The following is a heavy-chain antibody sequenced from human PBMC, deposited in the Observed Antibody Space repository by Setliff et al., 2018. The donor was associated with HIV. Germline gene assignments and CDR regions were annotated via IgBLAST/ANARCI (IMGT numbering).Heavy chain of an antibody. CDR1: GYTLAGYF. CDR2: INPNSGNT. Sequence: ASVKVSCKASGYTLAGYFMHWVRQAPGQGLEWMGWINPNSGNTGYAQKFQGRVAMTRDTSINTVYMELSSLRSEDTAVYYCARRIAFDIWGQGTMVTVSS. CDR3: ARRIAFDI. V-gene: IGHV1-8*02. J-gene: IGHJ3*02.